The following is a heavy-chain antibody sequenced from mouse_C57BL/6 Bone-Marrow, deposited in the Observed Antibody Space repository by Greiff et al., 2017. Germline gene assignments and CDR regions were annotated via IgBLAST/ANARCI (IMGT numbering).Heavy chain of an antibody. V-gene: IGHV1-50*01. D-gene: IGHD2-2*01. CDR2: IDPSDSYT. Sequence: QVQLQQPGAELVKPGASVKLSCKASGYTFTSYWMQWVKQRPGQGLEWIGEIDPSDSYTNYNQKFKGKATLTVDTSSSTAYMQLSSLTSEDSAVYYCAREGGLRRWFAYWGQGTLVTVSA. J-gene: IGHJ3*01. CDR3: AREGGLRRWFAY. CDR1: GYTFTSYW.